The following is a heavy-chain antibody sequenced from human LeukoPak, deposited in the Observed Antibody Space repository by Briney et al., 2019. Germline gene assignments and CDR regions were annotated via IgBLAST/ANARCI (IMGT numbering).Heavy chain of an antibody. CDR3: ARAENDCSSTSCYEWGYYYYGMDV. CDR1: GFTFSSYS. D-gene: IGHD2-2*01. Sequence: GGSLRLSRAASGFTFSSYSMNWVRQAPGKGLEWVSSISSSSSYIYYADSVKGRFTISRDNAKNSLYLQMNSLRAEDTAVYYCARAENDCSSTSCYEWGYYYYGMDVWGQGTTVTVSS. CDR2: ISSSSSYI. J-gene: IGHJ6*02. V-gene: IGHV3-21*01.